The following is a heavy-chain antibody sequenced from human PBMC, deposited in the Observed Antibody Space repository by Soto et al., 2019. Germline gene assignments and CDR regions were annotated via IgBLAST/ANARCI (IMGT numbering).Heavy chain of an antibody. V-gene: IGHV1-69*01. CDR3: ARAPVGSGSYPSHGGGLDY. CDR2: IIPIFGTA. J-gene: IGHJ4*02. Sequence: QVQLVQSGAEVKKPGSSVKVSCKSSGGTFSSYAISWVRQAPGQGLEWMGGIIPIFGTANYAQKFQGRVTITADESTSKAYMELSSLRSEDTAVYYCARAPVGSGSYPSHGGGLDYWGQGTLVTVSS. CDR1: GGTFSSYA. D-gene: IGHD1-26*01.